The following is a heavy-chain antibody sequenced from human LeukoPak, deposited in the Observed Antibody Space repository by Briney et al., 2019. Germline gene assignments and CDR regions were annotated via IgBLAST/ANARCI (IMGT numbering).Heavy chain of an antibody. CDR3: ARERIAVAGLFDY. CDR2: ISSNGGST. Sequence: GGSLRLSCAASGFTFSSYAMHWVRQAPGKGLEYVSAISSNGGSTYYANSVKGRFTISRDNSKNTLYLQMGSLRAEDMAVYYCARERIAVAGLFDYWGQGTLVTVSS. J-gene: IGHJ4*02. CDR1: GFTFSSYA. D-gene: IGHD6-19*01. V-gene: IGHV3-64*01.